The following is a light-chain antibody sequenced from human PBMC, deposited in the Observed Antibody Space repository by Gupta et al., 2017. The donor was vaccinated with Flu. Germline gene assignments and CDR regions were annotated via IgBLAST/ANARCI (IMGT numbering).Light chain of an antibody. CDR1: QRVGSN. J-gene: IGKJ4*01. V-gene: IGKV3-15*01. Sequence: ATLSVSPGERATLSCRASQRVGSNLAWYQHKPGQAPRLLIYGASTRATGVPARCSGSGSGTDFTLTISSLQSEDHAVYYCQQYNPWPPLTFGGGTKVEI. CDR3: QQYNPWPPLT. CDR2: GAS.